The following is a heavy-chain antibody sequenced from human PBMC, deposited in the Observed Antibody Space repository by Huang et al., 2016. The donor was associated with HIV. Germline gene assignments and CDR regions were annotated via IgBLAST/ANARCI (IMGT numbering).Heavy chain of an antibody. CDR3: ASGQRMRESDIVATIPVS. CDR1: GYNFTSRG. J-gene: IGHJ5*02. Sequence: QVHLVQSGPEVKKPGASVKVSCKASGYNFTSRGLHWVRQAPGQRREWMGYIHPGKGNTKYSPKVQDRVTRTRDISANTAYMQLSRLTSEDTAVYYCASGQRMRESDIVATIPVSWGQGALVTVSS. V-gene: IGHV1-3*01. CDR2: IHPGKGNT. D-gene: IGHD5-12*01.